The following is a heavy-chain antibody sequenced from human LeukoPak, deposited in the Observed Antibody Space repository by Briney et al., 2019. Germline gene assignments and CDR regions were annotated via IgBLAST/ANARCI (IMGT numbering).Heavy chain of an antibody. Sequence: GGSLRLSCAASGFTFRNYNMNWFGQAPGKGLEWVSHISSGSTIYYADSVKGRFTISRDNAKNSLYLQMNSLRAEDTAVYYCARDRSGGSLDYWGQGTLVTVSS. D-gene: IGHD3-16*01. J-gene: IGHJ4*02. CDR3: ARDRSGGSLDY. CDR1: GFTFRNYN. V-gene: IGHV3-48*01. CDR2: ISSGSTI.